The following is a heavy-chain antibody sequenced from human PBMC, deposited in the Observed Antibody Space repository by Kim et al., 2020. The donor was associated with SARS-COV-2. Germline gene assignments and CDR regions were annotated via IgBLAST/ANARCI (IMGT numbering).Heavy chain of an antibody. J-gene: IGHJ4*02. V-gene: IGHV3-23*01. D-gene: IGHD5-12*01. CDR1: GFTFSSYA. CDR3: AKDRRDGYNTYDY. CDR2: ISGSGGST. Sequence: GGSLRLSCAASGFTFSSYAMSWVRQAPGKGLEWVSAISGSGGSTYYADSVKGRFTISRDNSKNTLYLQMNSLRAEDTAVYYCAKDRRDGYNTYDYWGQRTLVTVSS.